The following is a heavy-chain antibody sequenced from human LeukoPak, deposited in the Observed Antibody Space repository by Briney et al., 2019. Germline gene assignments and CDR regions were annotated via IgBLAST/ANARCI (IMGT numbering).Heavy chain of an antibody. V-gene: IGHV3-48*01. CDR3: ARDLWGSSSSFDY. J-gene: IGHJ4*02. CDR1: GFTFSSCG. CDR2: ISSSSSTI. D-gene: IGHD6-6*01. Sequence: PGGSLRLSCAASGFTFSSCGMSWVRQAPGKGLEWVSYISSSSSTIYYADSVKGRFTISRDNAKNSLYLQMNSLRVEDTAVYYCARDLWGSSSSFDYWGQGTLVTVSS.